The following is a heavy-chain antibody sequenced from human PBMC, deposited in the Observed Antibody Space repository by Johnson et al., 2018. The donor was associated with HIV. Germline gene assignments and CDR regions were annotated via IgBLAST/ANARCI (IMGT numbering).Heavy chain of an antibody. CDR3: AREIPQQWLVRRGAFDI. V-gene: IGHV3-13*01. J-gene: IGHJ3*02. Sequence: VQLVESGGGLVNPGRSLRLSCAASGFTFSSYDMHWVRQATGKGLEWVSAIGTAGDTYYADSVKGRFIISRDNAKNSLYLQMNSLRAEDTAVYYCAREIPQQWLVRRGAFDIWGQGTMVTVSS. CDR1: GFTFSSYD. D-gene: IGHD6-19*01. CDR2: IGTAGDT.